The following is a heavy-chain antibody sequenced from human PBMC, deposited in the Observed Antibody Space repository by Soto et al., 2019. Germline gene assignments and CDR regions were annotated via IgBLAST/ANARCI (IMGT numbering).Heavy chain of an antibody. CDR1: GGTFSSYA. CDR2: IIPIFGTA. V-gene: IGHV1-69*06. D-gene: IGHD6-13*01. CDR3: ARDVSVAAAGTFYYYYGMDV. J-gene: IGHJ6*02. Sequence: SVKVSCKASGGTFSSYAISWVRQAPGQGLEWMGGIIPIFGTANYAQKFQGRVTITADKSTSTAYMELSSLRPEDTAVYYCARDVSVAAAGTFYYYYGMDVWGQGTTVTVSS.